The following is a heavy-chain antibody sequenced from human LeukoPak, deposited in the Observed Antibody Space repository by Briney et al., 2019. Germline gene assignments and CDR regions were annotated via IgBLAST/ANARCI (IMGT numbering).Heavy chain of an antibody. V-gene: IGHV3-7*01. Sequence: GSLRLSCAASGFTFSSYWMTWVRQAPGRGLEWVANIKQDGSEKYYVDSVKGRFTISRDNAKNSLYLQMNSLRAEDTAVYYCARPYSGSYSHFDYWGQGTLVTVSS. CDR1: GFTFSSYW. CDR2: IKQDGSEK. D-gene: IGHD1-26*01. CDR3: ARPYSGSYSHFDY. J-gene: IGHJ4*02.